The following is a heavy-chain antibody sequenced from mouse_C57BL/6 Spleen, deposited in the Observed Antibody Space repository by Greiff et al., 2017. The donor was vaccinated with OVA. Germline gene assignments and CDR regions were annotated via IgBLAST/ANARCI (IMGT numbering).Heavy chain of an antibody. J-gene: IGHJ1*03. CDR2: IYPGDGDT. CDR1: GYAFRSSW. Sequence: VKLQESGAELVKPGASVKISCNASGYAFRSSWMNWVTQRPGKGLEWIGQIYPGDGDTNYNGKFTGKATLTADKSSSTDYMQLSSLTYEDSAVYVGARAGYYSGSSDGYSDVWGTGTTVTVSS. CDR3: ARAGYYSGSSDGYSDV. D-gene: IGHD1-1*01. V-gene: IGHV1-80*01.